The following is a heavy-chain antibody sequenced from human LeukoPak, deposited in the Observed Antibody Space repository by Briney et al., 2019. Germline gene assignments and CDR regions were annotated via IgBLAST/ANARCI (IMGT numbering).Heavy chain of an antibody. CDR1: GYTFTGYY. CDR3: ARDTLHYYGMDV. J-gene: IGHJ6*02. CDR2: INPNSGGT. Sequence: ASVKVSCKASGYTFTGYYMHWVRQAPGQGLEWMGRINPNSGGTNYAQKFQGRVIMTRDTSISTAYMELSRLRSDDTAVYYCARDTLHYYGMDVWGQGTTVTVSS. V-gene: IGHV1-2*06. D-gene: IGHD2-21*02.